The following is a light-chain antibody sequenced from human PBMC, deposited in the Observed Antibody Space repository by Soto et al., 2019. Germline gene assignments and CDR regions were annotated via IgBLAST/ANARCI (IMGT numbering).Light chain of an antibody. CDR1: QSVSSSY. CDR2: GAS. Sequence: EIVLTQSPGTLSLSPGERATLSCRASQSVSSSYLAWYQQKPGQAPRLLIYGASTRATGIPARFSGSGSGTDFTLTISRLGPEDFAVYYCQQYGSSPPTFGQGTKVDIK. CDR3: QQYGSSPPT. V-gene: IGKV3-20*01. J-gene: IGKJ1*01.